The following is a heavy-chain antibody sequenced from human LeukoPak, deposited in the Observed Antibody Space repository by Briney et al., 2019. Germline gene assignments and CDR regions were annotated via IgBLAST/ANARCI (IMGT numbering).Heavy chain of an antibody. D-gene: IGHD6-13*01. V-gene: IGHV3-23*01. Sequence: GGPLRLSCAASGFTFSSYAMSWVRQAPGKGLEWVSAISGSGGSTYYADSVKGRFTISRDNSKNTLYLQMNSLRAEDTAVYYCAKGEYSSSWYGFDYWGQGTLVTVSS. CDR2: ISGSGGST. CDR3: AKGEYSSSWYGFDY. J-gene: IGHJ4*02. CDR1: GFTFSSYA.